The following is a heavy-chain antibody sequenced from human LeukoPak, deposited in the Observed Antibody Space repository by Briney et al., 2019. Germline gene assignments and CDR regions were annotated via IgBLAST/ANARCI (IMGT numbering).Heavy chain of an antibody. CDR2: IYYSGST. CDR3: ARAGSYGASYAFDI. Sequence: SETLSLTCTVSGGSISSYYWSWIRQPPGKGLEWIGYIYYSGSTNYNPSLKSRVTISVDTSKNQFSLKLSSVTAADTAVYYCARAGSYGASYAFDIWGQGTMVTVSS. V-gene: IGHV4-59*01. CDR1: GGSISSYY. J-gene: IGHJ3*02. D-gene: IGHD5-18*01.